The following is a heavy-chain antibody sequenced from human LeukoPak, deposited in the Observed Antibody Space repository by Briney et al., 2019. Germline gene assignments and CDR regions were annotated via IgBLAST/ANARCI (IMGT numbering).Heavy chain of an antibody. CDR2: ISSSSTTI. J-gene: IGHJ6*03. Sequence: QTGGSLRLSCAASGFTFSTYSMNWVRQAPGKGLEWVSYISSSSTTIYYADSVKGRFTISRDNARNSLYLQMNSLRAEDTAVYYCARDLPVVIPYYMDVWGKGTTVTVSS. CDR1: GFTFSTYS. D-gene: IGHD2-2*01. V-gene: IGHV3-48*01. CDR3: ARDLPVVIPYYMDV.